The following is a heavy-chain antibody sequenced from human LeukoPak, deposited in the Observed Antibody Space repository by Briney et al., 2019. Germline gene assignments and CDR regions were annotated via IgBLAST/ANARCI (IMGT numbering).Heavy chain of an antibody. CDR1: GYTFTSYG. CDR2: IIPIFGTA. CDR3: ASGISPAYCGGDCYSERYYMDV. V-gene: IGHV1-69*05. J-gene: IGHJ6*03. Sequence: SVKVSCKASGYTFTSYGISWVRQAPGQGLEWMGGIIPIFGTANYAQKFQGRGTITTDESTSTAYMELSSLRSEDTAVYYCASGISPAYCGGDCYSERYYMDVWGKGTTVTVSS. D-gene: IGHD2-21*02.